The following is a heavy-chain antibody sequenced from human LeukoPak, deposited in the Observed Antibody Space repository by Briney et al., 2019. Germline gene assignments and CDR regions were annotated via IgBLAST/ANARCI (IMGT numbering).Heavy chain of an antibody. Sequence: KPSETLSLTCAVYGGSFSGYYWSWIRQPPGKGLEWIGEINHSGSTNYNPSLKSRVTISVDTSKNQFSLKLSSVTAADTAVYYCARDLPGRHEEPAGNRGENWFDPWGQGTLLTVSS. CDR1: GGSFSGYY. CDR2: INHSGST. CDR3: ARDLPGRHEEPAGNRGENWFDP. D-gene: IGHD6-13*01. V-gene: IGHV4-34*01. J-gene: IGHJ5*02.